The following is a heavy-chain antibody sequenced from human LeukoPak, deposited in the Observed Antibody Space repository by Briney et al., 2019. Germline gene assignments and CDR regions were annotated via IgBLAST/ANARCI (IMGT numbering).Heavy chain of an antibody. V-gene: IGHV3-23*01. Sequence: GGSLRLSCASSGFTFNNYAMTWVRQAPGKGLEWVSSITASGGSTYCADSVKGRFTISRDNSKNTLYLQMSSLRAEDTAVYYCARDYPTSGIVTIFDYWGQGALVTVSS. CDR2: ITASGGST. J-gene: IGHJ4*02. D-gene: IGHD1-1*01. CDR3: ARDYPTSGIVTIFDY. CDR1: GFTFNNYA.